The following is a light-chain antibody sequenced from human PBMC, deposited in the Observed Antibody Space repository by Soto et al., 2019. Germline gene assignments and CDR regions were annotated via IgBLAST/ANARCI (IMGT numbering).Light chain of an antibody. CDR1: QSVSNNY. J-gene: IGKJ1*01. CDR3: QQYGSSAWT. CDR2: GAS. V-gene: IGKV3-20*01. Sequence: ENVVAQSPGTLSLSPGERATLSCRASQSVSNNYLAWYQQKPGQAPRLLIYGASSRATGIPDRFSGSGSGTDFTLTISRLEPEDFAVYYCQQYGSSAWTFGQGTKVDIK.